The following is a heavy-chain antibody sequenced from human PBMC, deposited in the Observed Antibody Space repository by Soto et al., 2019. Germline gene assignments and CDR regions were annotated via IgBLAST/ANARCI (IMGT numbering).Heavy chain of an antibody. V-gene: IGHV3-23*01. CDR2: ISGSGGST. CDR1: GFTFSSYA. D-gene: IGHD6-13*01. J-gene: IGHJ5*02. CDR3: AKGRVSSSWYWFDP. Sequence: GGSLRLSCAASGFTFSSYAMSWVCQAPGKGLEWVSAISGSGGSTYYADSVKGRFTISRDNSKNTLYLQMNSLRAEDTAVYYCAKGRVSSSWYWFDPWGQGTLVTVSS.